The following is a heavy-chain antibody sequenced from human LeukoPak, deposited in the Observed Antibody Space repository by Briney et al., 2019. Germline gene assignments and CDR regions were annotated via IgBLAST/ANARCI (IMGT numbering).Heavy chain of an antibody. V-gene: IGHV3-30*02. D-gene: IGHD6-13*01. J-gene: IGHJ4*02. CDR2: IQYDGSNK. CDR1: EFTFSNYG. Sequence: GGSLRLSCAASEFTFSNYGMHWVRQAPGKGLEWVSFIQYDGSNKYYADSVKGRFTISRDNSKNTLYLQMNSLRAEDTAVYYCAKDRFQVAAAAGRVDYWGQGTLVTVSS. CDR3: AKDRFQVAAAAGRVDY.